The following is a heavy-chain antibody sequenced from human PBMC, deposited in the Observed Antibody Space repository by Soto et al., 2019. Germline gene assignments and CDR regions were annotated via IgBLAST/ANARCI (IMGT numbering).Heavy chain of an antibody. Sequence: XASLRLSPAACEFTFNNFSLHWVRQAPGKGLEWVAVISYDGGDKYYADSVKGRFTISRDNSKNTLYLQMNGLRAEDTAVYYCARDLSTGAADYYFDDWGQGALVTVSS. CDR1: EFTFNNFS. CDR2: ISYDGGDK. CDR3: ARDLSTGAADYYFDD. D-gene: IGHD6-13*01. J-gene: IGHJ4*02. V-gene: IGHV3-30*03.